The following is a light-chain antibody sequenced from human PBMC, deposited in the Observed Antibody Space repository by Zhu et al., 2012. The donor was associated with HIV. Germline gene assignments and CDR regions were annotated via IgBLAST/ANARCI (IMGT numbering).Light chain of an antibody. J-gene: IGKJ4*01. Sequence: EIVLTQSPGTLSVFPGERVSLSCRASQPISASHLAWYQQKSGQAPRLLIYGESSRATGIPDRFSGSGSGTDFTLTINRLEPEDFAVYFCQQYASAPLTFGGGTKVEI. CDR2: GES. CDR1: QPISASH. CDR3: QQYASAPLT. V-gene: IGKV3-20*01.